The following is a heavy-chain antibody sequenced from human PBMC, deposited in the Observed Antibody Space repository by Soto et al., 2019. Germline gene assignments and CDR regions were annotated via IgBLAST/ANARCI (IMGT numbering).Heavy chain of an antibody. Sequence: SETLSLTCAVYGGSFSGYYWSWIRQPPGKGLEWIGYIYHSGSTYYNPSLKSRVTISVDRSKNQFSLKLSSVTAADTAVYYCARGINAGGSFRVGLDVWGQGTTVTVSS. D-gene: IGHD3-10*01. CDR1: GGSFSGYY. V-gene: IGHV4-34*01. J-gene: IGHJ6*02. CDR2: IYHSGST. CDR3: ARGINAGGSFRVGLDV.